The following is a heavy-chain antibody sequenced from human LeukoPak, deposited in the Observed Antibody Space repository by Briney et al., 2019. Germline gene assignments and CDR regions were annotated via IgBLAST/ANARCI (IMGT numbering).Heavy chain of an antibody. D-gene: IGHD6-19*01. CDR2: IYYSGST. V-gene: IGHV4-59*01. CDR3: ARGASSGRKDY. Sequence: SETLSLTCTVSGGSISSYYWSWIRQPPGKGLEWIGYIYYSGSTNYNPSLKSRVTISVDTSKNQFSLKLSSVTAADTAVYYCARGASSGRKDYWGQGTLVTVSS. J-gene: IGHJ4*02. CDR1: GGSISSYY.